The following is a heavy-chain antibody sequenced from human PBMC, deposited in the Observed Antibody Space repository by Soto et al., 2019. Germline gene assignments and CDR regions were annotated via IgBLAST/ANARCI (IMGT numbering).Heavy chain of an antibody. CDR3: ARAGTHYDILTGYNY. CDR2: IIPILGIA. V-gene: IGHV1-69*02. Sequence: QVQLVQSGAEVKKPGSSMKVSCKASGGTFSSYTISWVRQAPGQGLEWMGRIIPILGIANYAQKFQGRVTITADKSTSTAYMKLSSLRSEDTAVYYCARAGTHYDILTGYNYWGQGTLVTVSS. CDR1: GGTFSSYT. J-gene: IGHJ4*02. D-gene: IGHD3-9*01.